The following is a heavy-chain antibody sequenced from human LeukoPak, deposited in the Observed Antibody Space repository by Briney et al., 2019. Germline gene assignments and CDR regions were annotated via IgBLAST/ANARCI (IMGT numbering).Heavy chain of an antibody. D-gene: IGHD5-18*01. V-gene: IGHV4-59*12. Sequence: SETLSLTCTVSGGSISSYYWSWIRQPPGKGLEWIGYIYYSGSTNYNPSLKSRVTISVDRSKNQFSLKLSSVTAADTAVYYCARGAHTAMVPAPAFDIWGQGTMVTVSS. CDR1: GGSISSYY. J-gene: IGHJ3*02. CDR3: ARGAHTAMVPAPAFDI. CDR2: IYYSGST.